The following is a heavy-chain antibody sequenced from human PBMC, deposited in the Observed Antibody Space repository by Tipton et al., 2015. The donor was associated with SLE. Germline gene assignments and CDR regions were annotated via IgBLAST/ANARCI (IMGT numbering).Heavy chain of an antibody. CDR1: GGSISSYY. CDR2: IYYSGST. Sequence: GLVKPSETLSLTCTVSGGSISSYYWSWIRQPPGKGLEWIGDIYYSGSTNYNPSLKSRVTISVDMSKDQFSLKLSSVTAADTAVYYCARGCLQSSYGLDVWGQGTAVTVSS. V-gene: IGHV4-59*01. D-gene: IGHD4/OR15-4a*01. CDR3: ARGCLQSSYGLDV. J-gene: IGHJ6*02.